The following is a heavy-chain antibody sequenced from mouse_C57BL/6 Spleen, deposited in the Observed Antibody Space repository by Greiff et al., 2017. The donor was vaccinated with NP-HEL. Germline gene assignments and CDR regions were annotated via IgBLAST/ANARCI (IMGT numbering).Heavy chain of an antibody. V-gene: IGHV1-54*01. CDR3: ARGGPYDYDKGFAY. CDR1: GYAFTNYL. D-gene: IGHD2-4*01. Sequence: QVQLQQSGAELVRPGTSVKVSCKASGYAFTNYLIEWVKQRPGQGLEWIGVINPGSGGTNYNEQFKGKATLPADKSSSTAYMQRSSLTSEDAAVYFGARGGPYDYDKGFAYWGQGTLVTVSA. J-gene: IGHJ3*01. CDR2: INPGSGGT.